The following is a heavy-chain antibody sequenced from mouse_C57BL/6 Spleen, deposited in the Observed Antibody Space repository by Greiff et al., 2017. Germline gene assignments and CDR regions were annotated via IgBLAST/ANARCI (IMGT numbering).Heavy chain of an antibody. CDR1: GFSLTSYA. CDR2: IWTGGGT. CDR3: ARREGSHYYAMDY. J-gene: IGHJ4*01. V-gene: IGHV2-9-1*01. Sequence: VKLMESGPGLVAPSQSLSITCTVSGFSLTSYAISWVRQPPGKGLEWLGVIWTGGGTNYNSALKSRLSISKDNSKSQVFLKMNSLQTDDTARYYCARREGSHYYAMDYWGQGTSVTVSS.